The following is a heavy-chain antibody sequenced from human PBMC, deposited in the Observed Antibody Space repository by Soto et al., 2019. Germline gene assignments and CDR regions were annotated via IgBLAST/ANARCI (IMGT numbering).Heavy chain of an antibody. D-gene: IGHD2-15*01. CDR3: ARDRGYCSGGSCYGLRY. Sequence: LRLSCAASGFTFSSYGMHWVRQAPGKGLEWVAVIWYDGSNKYYADSVKGRFTISRDNSKNTLYLQMNSLRAEDTAVYYCARDRGYCSGGSCYGLRYWGQGTLVTVSS. V-gene: IGHV3-33*01. CDR2: IWYDGSNK. CDR1: GFTFSSYG. J-gene: IGHJ4*02.